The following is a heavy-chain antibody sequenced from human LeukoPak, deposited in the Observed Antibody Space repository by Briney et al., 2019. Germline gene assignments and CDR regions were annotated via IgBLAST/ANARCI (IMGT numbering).Heavy chain of an antibody. J-gene: IGHJ4*02. V-gene: IGHV4-59*01. CDR1: GGSISSYY. D-gene: IGHD2-2*01. CDR2: IYYTGST. Sequence: SSETLSLTCTVPGGSISSYYWSWIRQPPGKGLDWIGYIYYTGSTKYNPSLKSRVTISVDTSKNQFSLELSSVTAADTAVYYCARVVVHGHSDYWGQGTLVTVSS. CDR3: ARVVVHGHSDY.